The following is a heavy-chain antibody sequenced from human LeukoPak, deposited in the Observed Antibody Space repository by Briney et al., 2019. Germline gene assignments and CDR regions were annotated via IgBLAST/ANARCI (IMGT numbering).Heavy chain of an antibody. J-gene: IGHJ5*02. D-gene: IGHD6-13*01. V-gene: IGHV1-8*01. CDR2: MNPNSGNT. Sequence: ASVKVSCKASGYTFTSYGINWVRQATGQGLEWMGWMNPNSGNTGYAQKFQGRVTMTRNTSISTAYMELSSLRSEDTAVYYCARARIAATNWFDPWGQGTLVTVSS. CDR3: ARARIAATNWFDP. CDR1: GYTFTSYG.